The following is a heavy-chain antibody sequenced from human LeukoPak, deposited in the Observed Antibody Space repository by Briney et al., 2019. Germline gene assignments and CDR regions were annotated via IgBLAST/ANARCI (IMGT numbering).Heavy chain of an antibody. Sequence: ASVKVSCKASGYTFTSYGISWVRQAPGQGLEWMGWISAYNDNTNYAQKLQGRVTMTTDTSTSTAYMELRSLRSDDTAVYYCARDQGYCGGDCYSPFDYWGQGTLVTVSS. CDR1: GYTFTSYG. J-gene: IGHJ4*02. D-gene: IGHD2-21*02. V-gene: IGHV1-18*01. CDR2: ISAYNDNT. CDR3: ARDQGYCGGDCYSPFDY.